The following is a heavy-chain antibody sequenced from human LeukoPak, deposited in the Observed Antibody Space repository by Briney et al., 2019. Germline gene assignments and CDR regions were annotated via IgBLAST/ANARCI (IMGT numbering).Heavy chain of an antibody. J-gene: IGHJ6*03. D-gene: IGHD3-22*01. V-gene: IGHV4-34*01. CDR2: INHSGST. Sequence: PSETLSLTCAVYGGSFSGYYWSWIRQPPGKGLEWIGEINHSGSTNYNPSLKRRVTISVDTSKNQFSLELSSVTAADTAVYYCARGRQDVTMIVVVMTAVSYYLDVWGKGTTVTVS. CDR1: GGSFSGYY. CDR3: ARGRQDVTMIVVVMTAVSYYLDV.